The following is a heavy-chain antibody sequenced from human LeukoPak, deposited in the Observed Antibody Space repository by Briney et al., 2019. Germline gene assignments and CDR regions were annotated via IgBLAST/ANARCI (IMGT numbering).Heavy chain of an antibody. CDR1: GFTFSSYA. Sequence: GGSLRLSCAASGFTFSSYAMHWVRQAPGKGLEWVAVISYDGSNKYYADSVKGRFTISRDNSKNTLYLQMNSLRAEDTAVYYCARGNGPYSSGRDYWGQGTLVTVSS. D-gene: IGHD6-19*01. CDR2: ISYDGSNK. V-gene: IGHV3-30*04. CDR3: ARGNGPYSSGRDY. J-gene: IGHJ4*02.